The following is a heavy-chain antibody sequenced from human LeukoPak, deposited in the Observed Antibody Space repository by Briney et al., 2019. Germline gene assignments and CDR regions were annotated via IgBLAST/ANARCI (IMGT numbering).Heavy chain of an antibody. CDR1: GFTFSTYS. J-gene: IGHJ4*02. V-gene: IGHV3-48*02. CDR3: AKAGRSARDDYIFDS. D-gene: IGHD5-24*01. Sequence: GGSLRLSCAASGFTFSTYSMNWVRQTPGKVLEWVSYISGSSSSIYYADSVKGRLTVSRDNAKNSVYLQMDSLRDEDTAIYYCAKAGRSARDDYIFDSWGQGTLVTVSS. CDR2: ISGSSSSI.